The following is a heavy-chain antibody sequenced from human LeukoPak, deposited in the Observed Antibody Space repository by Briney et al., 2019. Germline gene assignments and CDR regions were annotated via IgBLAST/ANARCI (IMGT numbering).Heavy chain of an antibody. J-gene: IGHJ3*02. CDR3: ARRITMVRGTHDAFDI. D-gene: IGHD3-10*01. Sequence: AGGSLRLSCAASGFTFSSYAMSWVRQAPGKGLEWVSAISGSGGSTYYADSVKGRFTISRDNSKNTLYLQMNSLRAEDTAVYYCARRITMVRGTHDAFDIWGQGTMVTVSS. V-gene: IGHV3-23*01. CDR2: ISGSGGST. CDR1: GFTFSSYA.